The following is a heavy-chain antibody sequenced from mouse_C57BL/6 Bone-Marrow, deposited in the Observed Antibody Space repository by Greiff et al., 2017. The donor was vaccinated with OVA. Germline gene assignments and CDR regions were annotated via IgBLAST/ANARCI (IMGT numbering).Heavy chain of an antibody. Sequence: QVQLKESGPELVKPGASVKISCKASGYAFSSSWMNWVKQRPGKGLEWIGRIYPGDGDTNYNGKFKGKATLTADKSSSTAYMQLSSLTSEDSAVYFCARVGLDVDYWGQGTSVTVSS. CDR1: GYAFSSSW. CDR2: IYPGDGDT. CDR3: ARVGLDVDY. D-gene: IGHD4-1*01. J-gene: IGHJ4*01. V-gene: IGHV1-82*01.